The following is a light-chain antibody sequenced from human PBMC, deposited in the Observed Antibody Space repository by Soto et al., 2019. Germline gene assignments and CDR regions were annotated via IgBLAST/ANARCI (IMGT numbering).Light chain of an antibody. Sequence: EIVLTQSPGTLSFSPGERATLSCRASQSVSSNYLAWYQQKPGQAPSLLIYGASSRATGIPDRFSGSGSGTDFTLTVSRLEPEDFAVFYCQQYGNSPPPFEQGTKVDIK. CDR2: GAS. V-gene: IGKV3-20*01. CDR3: QQYGNSPPP. J-gene: IGKJ2*01. CDR1: QSVSSNY.